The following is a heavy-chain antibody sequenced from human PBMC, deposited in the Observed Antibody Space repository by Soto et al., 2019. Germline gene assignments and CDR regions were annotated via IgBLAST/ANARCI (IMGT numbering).Heavy chain of an antibody. CDR2: ILHSGTT. CDR3: ARVRQYCSATSCYLDP. V-gene: IGHV4-4*02. Sequence: QVQLQESGPGLVKPSETLSLTCSVSGDSISSTNWWQWVRQPPAKGLEWIGDILHSGTTNYNPSLKSRVAISLDKSKNQFSLKLNSVTAADTAVYYCARVRQYCSATSCYLDPWGQGTLVTVSS. CDR1: GDSISSTNW. D-gene: IGHD2-2*01. J-gene: IGHJ5*02.